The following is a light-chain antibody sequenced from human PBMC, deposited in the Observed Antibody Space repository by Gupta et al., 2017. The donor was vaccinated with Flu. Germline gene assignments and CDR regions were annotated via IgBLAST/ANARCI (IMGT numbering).Light chain of an antibody. V-gene: IGKV1-9*01. CDR3: QQVNTART. J-gene: IGKJ5*01. CDR2: AAS. CDR1: HDISRH. Sequence: SPSLLSASVGDKVNVTWRASHDISRHLAWYQQQPGKAPNLLISAASALPSGVSSRFSGSGSGTEFTLTISSLQPEDFATYYCQQVNTARTFGQGTRLEIK.